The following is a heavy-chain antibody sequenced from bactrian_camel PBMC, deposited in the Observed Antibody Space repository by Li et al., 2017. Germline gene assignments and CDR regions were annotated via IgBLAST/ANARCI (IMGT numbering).Heavy chain of an antibody. Sequence: VQLVESGGGLVQPGGSLRLSCVASGDTIGRYCMGWFRQIPDKEREGVASLDGDLTTRYADSVKGRFTISMSRDNDKITLYLQMDSLKPEDSAMYYCAAEEIPCMVGGGMAKKDDFGFWGQGTQVTVS. CDR1: GDTIGRYC. D-gene: IGHD1*01. V-gene: IGHV3S55*01. CDR2: LDGDLTT. CDR3: AAEEIPCMVGGGMAKKDDFGF. J-gene: IGHJ6*01.